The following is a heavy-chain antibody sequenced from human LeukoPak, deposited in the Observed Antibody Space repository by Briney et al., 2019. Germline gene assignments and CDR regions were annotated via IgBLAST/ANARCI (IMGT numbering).Heavy chain of an antibody. V-gene: IGHV4-59*11. CDR2: IHYSGSI. CDR1: GASISSRY. Sequence: SETLSLTCTVSGASISSRYWSWIRQPPGKGLEWIGDIHYSGSINYNPSLKSRVTISADTSKNQFSLKLSSVTAADTAVYYCARAGGDIVAADFDLWGQGTLVTVSS. J-gene: IGHJ4*02. CDR3: ARAGGDIVAADFDL. D-gene: IGHD6-13*01.